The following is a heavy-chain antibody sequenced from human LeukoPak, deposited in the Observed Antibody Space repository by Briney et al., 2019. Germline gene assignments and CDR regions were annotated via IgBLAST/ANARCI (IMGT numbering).Heavy chain of an antibody. D-gene: IGHD3-10*01. CDR2: IRSKANSYAT. CDR3: TRHNYGSGSYPMMDV. Sequence: PGGSLKLSCAASGFTFSGSAMHWVRQASGKGLEWVGRIRSKANSYATAYAASVKGRFTISRDDSKNTAYLQMNSLKTEDTAVYYCTRHNYGSGSYPMMDVWGQGTTVTVSS. CDR1: GFTFSGSA. J-gene: IGHJ6*02. V-gene: IGHV3-73*01.